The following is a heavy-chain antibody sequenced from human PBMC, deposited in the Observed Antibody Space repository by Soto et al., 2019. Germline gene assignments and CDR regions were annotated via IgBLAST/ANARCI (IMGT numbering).Heavy chain of an antibody. Sequence: PGESLKISCAASGISTSSYWMGWVRQAPGRGLEWVASIKKDGSEKYHMDSLKGRFTISRDNALNSLYLQMNSLRAEDTAVYFCVTGYHSDYWGQGTLVTVSS. CDR2: IKKDGSEK. J-gene: IGHJ4*02. D-gene: IGHD5-18*01. CDR1: GISTSSYW. V-gene: IGHV3-7*03. CDR3: VTGYHSDY.